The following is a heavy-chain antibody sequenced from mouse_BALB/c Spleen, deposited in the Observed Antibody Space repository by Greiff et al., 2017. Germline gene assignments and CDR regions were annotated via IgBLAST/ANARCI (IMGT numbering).Heavy chain of an antibody. CDR3: ARGLYRYDPFAY. Sequence: DVMLVESGGGLVQPGGSLKLSCAASGFTFSSYTMSWVRQTPEKRLEWVAYISNGGGSTYYPDTVKGRFTISRDNAKNTLYLQMSSLKSEDTAMYYCARGLYRYDPFAYWGQGTLVTVSA. D-gene: IGHD2-14*01. CDR2: ISNGGGST. J-gene: IGHJ3*01. CDR1: GFTFSSYT. V-gene: IGHV5-12-2*01.